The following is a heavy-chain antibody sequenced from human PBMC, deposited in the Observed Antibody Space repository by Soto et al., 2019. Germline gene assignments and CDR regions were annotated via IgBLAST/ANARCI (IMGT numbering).Heavy chain of an antibody. Sequence: ASVKVSCKASGYTFTSYAMHWVRQAPGQRLEWMGWINAGNGNTKYSQKFQGRVTITRDTSASTAYMELSSLRSEDTAVYYCARGVKSSSSWCDAFDIWGQGTMVTVSS. D-gene: IGHD6-13*01. J-gene: IGHJ3*02. V-gene: IGHV1-3*01. CDR2: INAGNGNT. CDR3: ARGVKSSSSWCDAFDI. CDR1: GYTFTSYA.